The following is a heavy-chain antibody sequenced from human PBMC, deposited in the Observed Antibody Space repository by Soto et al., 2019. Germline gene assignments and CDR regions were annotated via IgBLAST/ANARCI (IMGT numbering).Heavy chain of an antibody. CDR1: RFTFSSYW. D-gene: IGHD1-1*01. CDR2: INSDGSTM. J-gene: IGHJ2*01. V-gene: IGHV3-74*01. CDR3: ARVGTGNWYFDL. Sequence: EVQLVEAGGGLVQPGGSLRLSCEASRFTFSSYWMHWVRQAPGKGLVWVSRINSDGSTMTYADAVEGRFTISRDNAKNTLYLQMNSLRAEDTAVYYCARVGTGNWYFDLWGRGTLVTVSS.